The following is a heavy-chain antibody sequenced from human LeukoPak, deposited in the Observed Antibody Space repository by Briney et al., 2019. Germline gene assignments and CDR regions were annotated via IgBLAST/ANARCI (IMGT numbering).Heavy chain of an antibody. V-gene: IGHV4-59*01. Sequence: SETLSLTCTVSGGSISSYYWSWIRQPPGKGLEWIGYIYYSGSTNYNPSLKSRVTISVDTSKNQFSLKLSSVTAADTAVYYCARGTGRSSTSWSGWFDPWGQGTLVTVSS. J-gene: IGHJ5*02. CDR2: IYYSGST. CDR3: ARGTGRSSTSWSGWFDP. CDR1: GGSISSYY. D-gene: IGHD2-2*01.